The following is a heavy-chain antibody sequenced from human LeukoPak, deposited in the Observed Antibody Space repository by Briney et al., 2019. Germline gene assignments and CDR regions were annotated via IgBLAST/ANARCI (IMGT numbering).Heavy chain of an antibody. Sequence: SVKVSCKASGGAFSNSGISGVRQAPGQGLEWMGRIIPSLGIANYPQKFQGRVIITTDKSTSTAYMELSSLTSEDTAVYYCARARRYCSSGSCYSGWLDPWGQGTLVTVSS. CDR1: GGAFSNSG. D-gene: IGHD2-15*01. J-gene: IGHJ5*02. CDR2: IIPSLGIA. CDR3: ARARRYCSSGSCYSGWLDP. V-gene: IGHV1-69*04.